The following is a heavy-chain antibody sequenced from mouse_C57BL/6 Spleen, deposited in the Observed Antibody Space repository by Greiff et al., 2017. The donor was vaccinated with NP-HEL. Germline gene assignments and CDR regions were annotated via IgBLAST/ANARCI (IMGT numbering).Heavy chain of an antibody. CDR2: INPNYGTT. CDR1: GYSFTDYN. D-gene: IGHD4-1*01. V-gene: IGHV1-39*01. J-gene: IGHJ2*01. CDR3: ARQELGNWDGTFDY. Sequence: EVQLKESGPELVKPGASVKISCKASGYSFTDYNMNWVKQSNGKSLEWIGVINPNYGTTSYNQKFKGKATLTVDQSSSTAYMQLNSLTSEDSAVYYCARQELGNWDGTFDYWGQGTTLTVSS.